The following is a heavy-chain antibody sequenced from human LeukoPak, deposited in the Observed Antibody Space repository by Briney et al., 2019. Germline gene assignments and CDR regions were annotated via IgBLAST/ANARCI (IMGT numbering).Heavy chain of an antibody. CDR3: ARDPELTGTTGDY. J-gene: IGHJ4*02. D-gene: IGHD1-20*01. CDR1: GGTFSSYA. Sequence: SVKVSCKASGGTFSSYAISWVRQAPGQGLEWMGGIIPIFGTANYAQKFQGRVTITADESTSTAYMELSSLRSEDTAVYYCARDPELTGTTGDYWGQGTLVTVSS. CDR2: IIPIFGTA. V-gene: IGHV1-69*13.